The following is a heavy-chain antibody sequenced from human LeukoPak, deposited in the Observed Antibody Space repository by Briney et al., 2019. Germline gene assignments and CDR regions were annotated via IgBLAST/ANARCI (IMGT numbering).Heavy chain of an antibody. V-gene: IGHV3-30*18. D-gene: IGHD3-3*01. J-gene: IGHJ4*02. Sequence: PGRSLRLSCAASGFTFSSYGMHWVRQAPGKGLEWVAVISYDGSNKYYADSVKGRFTISRDNSKNTLYLQMNSLRAEDTAVYYCAKDEGTYYDFWSGFSSDYWGQGTLVTVSS. CDR3: AKDEGTYYDFWSGFSSDY. CDR1: GFTFSSYG. CDR2: ISYDGSNK.